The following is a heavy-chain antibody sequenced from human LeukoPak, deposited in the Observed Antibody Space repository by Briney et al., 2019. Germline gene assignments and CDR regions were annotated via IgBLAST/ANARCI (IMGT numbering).Heavy chain of an antibody. D-gene: IGHD3-22*01. CDR1: GYSFTSYW. CDR3: ASAGDSSGYYYFSAFDI. V-gene: IGHV5-51*01. Sequence: GESLKISCKGSGYSFTSYWIGWVRQMPGKGLEWMGIIYPGDSDTRYSPSFQGQVTISADKSISTAYLQWSSLKASDTAMYYCASAGDSSGYYYFSAFDIWGQGTMVTVSS. CDR2: IYPGDSDT. J-gene: IGHJ3*02.